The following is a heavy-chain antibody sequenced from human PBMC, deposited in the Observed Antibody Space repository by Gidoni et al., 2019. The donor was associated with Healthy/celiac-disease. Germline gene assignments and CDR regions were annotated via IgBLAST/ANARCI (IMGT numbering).Heavy chain of an antibody. CDR1: GFTFSSYW. V-gene: IGHV3-7*03. D-gene: IGHD2-8*01. CDR2: IKQDGSEK. CDR3: ARGRTNGRSITPNSRKNYYYYYYMDV. Sequence: EVQLVESGGGLVQPGGSLRLSCAASGFTFSSYWMSWVRQAPGKGLEWVANIKQDGSEKYYVDSVKGRFTISRDNAKNSLYLQMNSLRAEDTAVYYCARGRTNGRSITPNSRKNYYYYYYMDVWGKGTTVTVSS. J-gene: IGHJ6*03.